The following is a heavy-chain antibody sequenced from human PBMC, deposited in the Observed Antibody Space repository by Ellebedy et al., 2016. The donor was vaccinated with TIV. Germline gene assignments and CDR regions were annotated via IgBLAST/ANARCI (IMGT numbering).Heavy chain of an antibody. CDR3: ARRGSGWYEKPVGGDY. J-gene: IGHJ4*02. Sequence: GESLKISXKGSGYSFTSYWIGWVRQMPGKGLEWMGIIYPGDSDTRYSPSFQGQVTISADKSISTAYLQWSSLKASDTAMYYCARRGSGWYEKPVGGDYWGQGTLVTVSS. D-gene: IGHD6-19*01. CDR2: IYPGDSDT. V-gene: IGHV5-51*01. CDR1: GYSFTSYW.